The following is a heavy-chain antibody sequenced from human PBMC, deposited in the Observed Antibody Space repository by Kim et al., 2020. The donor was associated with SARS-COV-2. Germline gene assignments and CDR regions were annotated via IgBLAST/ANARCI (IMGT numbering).Heavy chain of an antibody. V-gene: IGHV4-34*01. CDR3: ARLLSFHYYDSTGLVDY. J-gene: IGHJ4*02. Sequence: SETLSLTCAVYGGSFSGYYWSWIRQPPGKGLEWIGEINHSGSTNYNPSLKSRVTISVDTSKNQFSLKLSSVTAADTAVYYCARLLSFHYYDSTGLVDYWGQGTLVTVSS. CDR1: GGSFSGYY. CDR2: INHSGST. D-gene: IGHD3-22*01.